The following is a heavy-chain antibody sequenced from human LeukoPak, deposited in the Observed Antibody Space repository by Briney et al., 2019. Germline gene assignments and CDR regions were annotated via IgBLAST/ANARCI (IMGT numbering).Heavy chain of an antibody. V-gene: IGHV4-4*07. CDR2: IYTSGRT. J-gene: IGHJ4*02. CDR3: ARSEYGAYGSPIDY. CDR1: GASFSSYY. Sequence: PSETLTLTCTVSGASFSSYYWNWVRQAAGKGLEWIGRIYTSGRTNYHPSLKSRVTMSVDTSKNHFFLKVTSVTAADTAVYYCARSEYGAYGSPIDYWGQGTLVTVSS. D-gene: IGHD4-17*01.